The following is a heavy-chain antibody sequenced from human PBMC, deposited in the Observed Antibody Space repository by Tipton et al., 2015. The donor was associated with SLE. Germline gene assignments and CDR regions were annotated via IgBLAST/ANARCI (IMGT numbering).Heavy chain of an antibody. CDR3: ASKGGSGSYYPN. Sequence: LRLSCTVSGGSISGYYWSWIRQPPGKGLDWIGYIYMYSSVSSNYNPSLKSRVTISLDTSKNQFFLRLSSVTAADTAIYYCASKGGSGSYYPNWGQGTLVTVSS. J-gene: IGHJ4*02. D-gene: IGHD3-10*01. V-gene: IGHV4-59*12. CDR1: GGSISGYY. CDR2: IYMYSSVSS.